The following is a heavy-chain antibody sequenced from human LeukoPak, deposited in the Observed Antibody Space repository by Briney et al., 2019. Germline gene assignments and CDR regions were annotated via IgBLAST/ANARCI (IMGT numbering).Heavy chain of an antibody. CDR1: GFTFSSYA. D-gene: IGHD3-3*01. CDR2: ISGSGGST. J-gene: IGHJ3*02. V-gene: IGHV3-23*01. CDR3: AKDGLGLRFLEWLPKNAFDI. Sequence: GGSLRLSCAASGFTFSSYAMSWVRQAPGKGLEWVSAISGSGGSTYYADSVKGRFTISRDNSKNTLYLQMNSLRAEDTAVYYCAKDGLGLRFLEWLPKNAFDIWGQGTMVTVSS.